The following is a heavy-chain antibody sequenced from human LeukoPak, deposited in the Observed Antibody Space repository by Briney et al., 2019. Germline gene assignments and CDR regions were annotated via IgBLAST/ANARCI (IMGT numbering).Heavy chain of an antibody. CDR3: ARDTNRFALNWFDP. V-gene: IGHV1-2*02. J-gene: IGHJ5*02. Sequence: GASVKVSCKASGYTFTGYYMHWVRQAPGQGLEWMGWINPNSGGTNYAQKFQGRVTMTRDTSISTAYMELSRLRSDDTAVYYCARDTNRFALNWFDPWGQGTPVTVSS. CDR1: GYTFTGYY. D-gene: IGHD2/OR15-2a*01. CDR2: INPNSGGT.